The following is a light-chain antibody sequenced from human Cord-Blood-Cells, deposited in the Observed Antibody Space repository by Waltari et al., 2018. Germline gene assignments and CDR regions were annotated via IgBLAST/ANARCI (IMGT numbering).Light chain of an antibody. V-gene: IGLV1-47*01. CDR1: SSNIGSNS. CDR3: AAWDDSLSVLWV. Sequence: QSVLTQPPSASGTPGQRVTISCSGSSSNIGSNSVYWYQQLPGTAPKLLIYRNNQRPSGVPDRFSGSKSGTSASLAISGLRSEDEADYYCAAWDDSLSVLWVFGGGTKLTVL. CDR2: RNN. J-gene: IGLJ3*02.